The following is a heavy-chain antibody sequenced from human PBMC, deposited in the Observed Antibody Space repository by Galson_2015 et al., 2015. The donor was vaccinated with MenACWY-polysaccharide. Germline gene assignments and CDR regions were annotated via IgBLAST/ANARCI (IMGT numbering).Heavy chain of an antibody. Sequence: SLRLSCAASRFTFRSYGMHWVRQAPGKGLEWVAIIWYDGSNKYYADSVKGRFTISRDNSKNTLYLQMNSLRADDTAVYYCASGRGAVSDTTCCFDYWGRGTLVTVSS. CDR1: RFTFRSYG. V-gene: IGHV3-33*01. J-gene: IGHJ4*02. CDR3: ASGRGAVSDTTCCFDY. D-gene: IGHD1-26*01. CDR2: IWYDGSNK.